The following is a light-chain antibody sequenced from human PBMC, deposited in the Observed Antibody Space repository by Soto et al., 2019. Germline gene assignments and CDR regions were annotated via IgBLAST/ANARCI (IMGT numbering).Light chain of an antibody. J-gene: IGKJ1*01. CDR2: GAS. CDR1: QSVTNNY. Sequence: EIVLTQSPHTLSLSPGERVTLSCRASQSVTNNYLAWYQQKPGQGPRLLIHGASSRAADTPDRFSGSGSGTDFTLTISRLEPEDFALYYCHQYGATPGTFGQGTKLDIK. CDR3: HQYGATPGT. V-gene: IGKV3-20*01.